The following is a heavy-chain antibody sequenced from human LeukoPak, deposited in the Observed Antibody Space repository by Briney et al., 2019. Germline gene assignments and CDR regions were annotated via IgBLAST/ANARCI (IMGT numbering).Heavy chain of an antibody. V-gene: IGHV3-23*01. Sequence: GGSLRLSCAASGFTFSSYAMNWVRQAPGKGLEWVSAISGSGGSTYYADSVKGRFTISRDNSKNTLYLQMNSLRAEDTAVYYCAKAAPDYYGSGSYYSLYYMDVWGKGTTVTVSS. J-gene: IGHJ6*03. CDR1: GFTFSSYA. CDR3: AKAAPDYYGSGSYYSLYYMDV. CDR2: ISGSGGST. D-gene: IGHD3-10*01.